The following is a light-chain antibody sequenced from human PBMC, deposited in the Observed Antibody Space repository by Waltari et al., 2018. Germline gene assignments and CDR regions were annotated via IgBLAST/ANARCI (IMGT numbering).Light chain of an antibody. CDR1: QGISSY. CDR3: QQYYSYPRT. J-gene: IGKJ3*01. V-gene: IGKV1-8*01. CDR2: AAS. Sequence: AIRITQSPSSLSASTGDRVTITCRASQGISSYLAWYQQKPGKAPKLLIYAASTLQSGVPSRCSGSGSGTDFTLTISCLQSEDFATYYCQQYYSYPRTFGPGTKVDIK.